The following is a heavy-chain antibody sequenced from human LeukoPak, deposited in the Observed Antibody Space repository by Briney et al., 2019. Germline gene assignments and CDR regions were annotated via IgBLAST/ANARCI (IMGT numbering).Heavy chain of an antibody. V-gene: IGHV4-59*01. CDR2: LHHSGIT. Sequence: SETLSLTCTVSGDSIIYWSWIRQYPGKGLEWIGCLHHSGITKYNSSLKSRVSISMDTSKNQFSLKLSSVTAADTAVYYCARGGRYWVYWGQGTLVTVSS. CDR3: ARGGRYWVY. J-gene: IGHJ4*02. D-gene: IGHD2-15*01. CDR1: GDSIIY.